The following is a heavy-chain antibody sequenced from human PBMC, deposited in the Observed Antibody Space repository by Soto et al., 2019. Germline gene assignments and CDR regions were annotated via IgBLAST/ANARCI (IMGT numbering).Heavy chain of an antibody. CDR3: ARHDNFYLPEWGDCSSTSCYPGAFDP. V-gene: IGHV4-39*01. J-gene: IGHJ5*02. D-gene: IGHD2-2*01. CDR1: GGSISSSSYY. Sequence: PSETLSLTCTVSGGSISSSSYYWGWIRQPPGKGLERIGSIYYIGSTYYNPSLKSRVTISVDTSKNQFSLKLSSVSAADTAVYYCARHDNFYLPEWGDCSSTSCYPGAFDPWGQGTLVTVSS. CDR2: IYYIGST.